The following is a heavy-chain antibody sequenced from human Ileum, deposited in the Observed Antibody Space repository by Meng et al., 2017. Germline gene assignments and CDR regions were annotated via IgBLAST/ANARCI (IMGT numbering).Heavy chain of an antibody. J-gene: IGHJ6*02. CDR3: ALGADYYYFGMHV. CDR1: GFSVRNNF. Sequence: GEAGGAVVQPGGLLGLSCAASGFSVRNNFMSWVRQAPGKGRGWVSLMYSGGSTFYPDSVRGRFSISRDESKNTVFLQMNSLRSEDAAVYYCALGADYYYFGMHVWGPGTTVTVSS. CDR2: MYSGGST. D-gene: IGHD3-3*02. V-gene: IGHV3-66*02.